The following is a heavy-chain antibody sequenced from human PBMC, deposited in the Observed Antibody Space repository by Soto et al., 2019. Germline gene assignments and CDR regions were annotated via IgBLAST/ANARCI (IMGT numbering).Heavy chain of an antibody. V-gene: IGHV3-30*03. D-gene: IGHD3-22*01. CDR2: ISYDGSDK. Sequence: QVQLVESGGGVVQPGRSLRLSCAASGFTFSTYGMHWVRQAPGKGLEWVALISYDGSDKYYADSVKGRFTISRDNSKNTLYLQMNSLRAEDTAVYYCASQRLTTMIVVGFDYWGQGTLVTVSS. J-gene: IGHJ4*02. CDR3: ASQRLTTMIVVGFDY. CDR1: GFTFSTYG.